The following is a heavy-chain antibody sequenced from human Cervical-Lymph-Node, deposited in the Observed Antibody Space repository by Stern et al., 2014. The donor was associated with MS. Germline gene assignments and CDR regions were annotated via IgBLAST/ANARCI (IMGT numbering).Heavy chain of an antibody. V-gene: IGHV3-23*04. J-gene: IGHJ6*02. CDR3: AKESNRYYYYGMDV. Sequence: VQLVESGGGLVQPGGSLRLSCAVSGFTFSNYAMSWVRPAPGKGLEWVSGFSGSGGRTYYADSVQGRFTISRDNSKNTLYLQMNSLRVEDTAVYYCAKESNRYYYYGMDVWGQGTTVTVSS. CDR2: FSGSGGRT. CDR1: GFTFSNYA. D-gene: IGHD2/OR15-2a*01.